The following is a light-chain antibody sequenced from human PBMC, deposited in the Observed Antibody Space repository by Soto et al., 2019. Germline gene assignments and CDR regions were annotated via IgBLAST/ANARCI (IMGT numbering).Light chain of an antibody. CDR1: QSVSSN. V-gene: IGKV3-15*01. CDR3: QQYHNWWT. CDR2: GAS. J-gene: IGKJ1*01. Sequence: IEMTQSRATLSVSPGERATLSCRASQSVSSNLVWYQQEPGQAPRLLIYGASTRVTGIPARFSGSGSGTEFTLTISSLQSEDFAVYYCQQYHNWWTFGQGTKVDIK.